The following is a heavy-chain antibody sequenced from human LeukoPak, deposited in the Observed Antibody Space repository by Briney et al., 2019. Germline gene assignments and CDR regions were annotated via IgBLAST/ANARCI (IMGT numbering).Heavy chain of an antibody. Sequence: SETLSLTCTVSGYSISSGYYWGWIRQPPGKGLEWVASIYHSGNTYYNPSLRSRVTISVDTSKNQFSLKLNSVTAADTAVYYCARELSGGWYSFFDYWGQGTLVTVSS. CDR3: ARELSGGWYSFFDY. V-gene: IGHV4-38-2*02. CDR1: GYSISSGYY. CDR2: IYHSGNT. D-gene: IGHD6-19*01. J-gene: IGHJ4*02.